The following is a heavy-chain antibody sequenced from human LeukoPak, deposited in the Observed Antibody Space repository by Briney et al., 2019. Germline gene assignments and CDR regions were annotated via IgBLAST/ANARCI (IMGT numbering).Heavy chain of an antibody. J-gene: IGHJ4*02. CDR1: GGTFSSYA. D-gene: IGHD3-22*01. CDR3: ASNPDYDSSGSPVDY. CDR2: IIPIFGTA. Sequence: SVKVSCKASGGTFSSYAISWVRQAPGQGLEWMGGIIPIFGTANYAQKFQGRVTITTDESTSAAYMELSSLRSEDTAVYYCASNPDYDSSGSPVDYWGQGTLVTVSS. V-gene: IGHV1-69*05.